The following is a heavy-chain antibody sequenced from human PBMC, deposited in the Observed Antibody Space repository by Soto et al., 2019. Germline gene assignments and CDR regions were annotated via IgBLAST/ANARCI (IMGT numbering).Heavy chain of an antibody. J-gene: IGHJ4*02. V-gene: IGHV3-48*01. CDR3: ARDGGYCSGGSCYSVYYFDY. CDR1: GFTFSSYS. D-gene: IGHD2-15*01. CDR2: ISSSSSTI. Sequence: EVQLVESGGGLVQPGGSLRLSCAASGFTFSSYSMNWVRQAPGKGLEWVSYISSSSSTIYYADSVKGRFPISRDNAKNSLYLQMNSLRAEDTAVYYCARDGGYCSGGSCYSVYYFDYWGQGTLVTVSS.